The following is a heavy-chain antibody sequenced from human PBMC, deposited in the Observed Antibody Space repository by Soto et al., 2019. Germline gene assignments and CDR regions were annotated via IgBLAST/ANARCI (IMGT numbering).Heavy chain of an antibody. V-gene: IGHV4-59*08. CDR3: ARRYGYSFDY. Sequence: SETLSLTCTVSGGSISSYYWSWIRQPPGKGPEWIGYIYYSGSTNYNPSLKSRVTISVDTSKNQFSLKLSSVTAADTAVYYCARRYGYSFDYWGQGTLVTVSS. D-gene: IGHD1-1*01. J-gene: IGHJ4*02. CDR1: GGSISSYY. CDR2: IYYSGST.